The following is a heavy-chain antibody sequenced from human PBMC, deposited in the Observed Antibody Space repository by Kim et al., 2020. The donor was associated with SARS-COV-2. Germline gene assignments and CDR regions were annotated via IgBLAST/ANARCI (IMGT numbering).Heavy chain of an antibody. CDR1: GFTFDDYA. Sequence: GGSLRLSCAASGFTFDDYAMHWVRQAPGKGLEWVSGISWNSGSIGYADSVKGRFTISRDNAKNSLYLQMNSLRAEDTALYYCAKGDSSWYWSRNYGMDVWGQGTTVTVSS. CDR2: ISWNSGSI. V-gene: IGHV3-9*01. D-gene: IGHD6-13*01. CDR3: AKGDSSWYWSRNYGMDV. J-gene: IGHJ6*02.